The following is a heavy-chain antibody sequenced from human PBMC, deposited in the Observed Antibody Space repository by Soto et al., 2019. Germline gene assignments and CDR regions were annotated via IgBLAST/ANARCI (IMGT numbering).Heavy chain of an antibody. CDR1: GFTFSSYS. J-gene: IGHJ3*02. CDR2: ISSSSSYI. Sequence: GGSLRLSCAASGFTFSSYSMNWVRQAPGKGLEWASSISSSSSYIYYADSVKGRFTISRDNAKNSLYLQMNSLRAEDTAVYYCATTRAIVEFAFDIWGQGTMVTVSS. D-gene: IGHD3-22*01. CDR3: ATTRAIVEFAFDI. V-gene: IGHV3-21*01.